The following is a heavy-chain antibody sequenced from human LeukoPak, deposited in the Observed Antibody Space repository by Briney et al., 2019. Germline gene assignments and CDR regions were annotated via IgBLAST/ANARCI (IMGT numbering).Heavy chain of an antibody. J-gene: IGHJ4*02. Sequence: SETLSLTCAVYGGSFSGYYWSWIRQPPGKGLEWIGEINHSGSTNYNPSLKCRVTISVDTSKNQFSLKLSSVTAADTAVYYCARGRTVVRFWGQGTLVTVSS. CDR2: INHSGST. CDR1: GGSFSGYY. V-gene: IGHV4-34*01. CDR3: ARGRTVVRF. D-gene: IGHD4-23*01.